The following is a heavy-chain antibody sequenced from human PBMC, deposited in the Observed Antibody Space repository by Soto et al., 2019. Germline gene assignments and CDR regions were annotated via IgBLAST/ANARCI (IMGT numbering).Heavy chain of an antibody. CDR1: GFTFSSYW. J-gene: IGHJ4*02. CDR3: ARDYWGNYAFDY. V-gene: IGHV3-74*01. Sequence: GGSMRLSCAASGFTFSSYWMHWVRQAPGKGLVWISRITHDGSSTKYADSVKGRFTISRDNAKNTLYLQMNSLRAEDTAVYYCARDYWGNYAFDYWGQGTLVTVSS. D-gene: IGHD3-16*01. CDR2: ITHDGSST.